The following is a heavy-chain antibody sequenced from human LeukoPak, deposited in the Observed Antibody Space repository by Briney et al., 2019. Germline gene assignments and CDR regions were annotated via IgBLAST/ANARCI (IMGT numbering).Heavy chain of an antibody. CDR1: GGSISYYY. CDR3: ARGGSSYGYYFDY. J-gene: IGHJ4*02. V-gene: IGHV4-59*01. CDR2: TYYSGST. Sequence: SETLSLTCTVSGGSISYYYLSWIRQPPGKGLEWIGYTYYSGSTSYNPSLKSRLIISVDTSKNQFSLKLNSVTAADTAVYYCARGGSSYGYYFDYWGQGTLVTVSS. D-gene: IGHD5-18*01.